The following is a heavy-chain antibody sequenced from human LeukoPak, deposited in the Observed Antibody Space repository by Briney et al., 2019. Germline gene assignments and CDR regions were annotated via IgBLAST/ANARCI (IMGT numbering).Heavy chain of an antibody. CDR1: GYTFTGYY. CDR2: INPNSGGT. V-gene: IGHV1-2*02. CDR3: ARTSSVVVPAAMWYFDL. Sequence: GASVKVSCKASGYTFTGYYMHWVRQAPGQGLEWMGWINPNSGGTNYAQKFQGRVTMTRDTSISTAYMALSRLRSDDTAVYYCARTSSVVVPAAMWYFDLWGRGTLVIVSS. D-gene: IGHD2-2*01. J-gene: IGHJ2*01.